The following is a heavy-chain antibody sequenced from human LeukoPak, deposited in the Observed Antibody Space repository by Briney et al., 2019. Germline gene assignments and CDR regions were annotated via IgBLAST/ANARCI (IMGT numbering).Heavy chain of an antibody. J-gene: IGHJ4*02. V-gene: IGHV3-30-3*01. CDR1: GFIFSSYA. CDR2: ISYDGTNT. D-gene: IGHD3-3*01. Sequence: GGSLRLSCAASGFIFSSYAMHWVRQAPGKGLEWVAVISYDGTNTDYADSVEGRFTISRDNSKSTVYLEINSLRSEDTAIYYCARGFNDFWSGSQLEYWGQGTLVTVSS. CDR3: ARGFNDFWSGSQLEY.